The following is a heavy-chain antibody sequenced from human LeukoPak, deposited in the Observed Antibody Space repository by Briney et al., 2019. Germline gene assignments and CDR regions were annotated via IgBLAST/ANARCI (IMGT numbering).Heavy chain of an antibody. J-gene: IGHJ4*02. D-gene: IGHD6-19*01. Sequence: ASVKVSCKASGGTFSSYAISWVRQAPGQGLEWMGGIIPIFGTANYAQKFQGRVTITADESTSTAYMELSSLRAEDTAVYYCAKRGGDSSGWNYFDYWGQGTLVTVSS. CDR1: GGTFSSYA. CDR2: IIPIFGTA. CDR3: AKRGGDSSGWNYFDY. V-gene: IGHV1-69*13.